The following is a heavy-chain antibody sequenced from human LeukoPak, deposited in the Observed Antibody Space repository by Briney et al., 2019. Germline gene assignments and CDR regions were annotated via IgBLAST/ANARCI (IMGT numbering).Heavy chain of an antibody. CDR3: ARVGAVAGGFDI. V-gene: IGHV3-74*01. CDR1: GFIFSSYW. D-gene: IGHD6-19*01. CDR2: IKSDGSST. J-gene: IGHJ3*02. Sequence: GGSLRLSCAASGFIFSSYWMHWVRQAPGKGLVWVSRIKSDGSSTSYADSVKGRFTISRDNAKNTLHLQMNSLRAEDTAVYYCARVGAVAGGFDIWGQGTMVTVSS.